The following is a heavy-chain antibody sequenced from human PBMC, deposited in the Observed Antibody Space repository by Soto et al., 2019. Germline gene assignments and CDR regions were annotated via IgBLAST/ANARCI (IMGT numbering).Heavy chain of an antibody. V-gene: IGHV1-18*01. J-gene: IGHJ3*02. CDR1: GYTFTSYG. Sequence: ASVKVSCKASGYTFTSYGISWVRQAPGQGLEWMGWISTYNGRTNYAQKLQGRVTMTTDTSTSTAYMELRSLTSDDTAVYYCARAGFCSTTSCSDAFDIWGQGTMVTVSS. D-gene: IGHD2-2*01. CDR3: ARAGFCSTTSCSDAFDI. CDR2: ISTYNGRT.